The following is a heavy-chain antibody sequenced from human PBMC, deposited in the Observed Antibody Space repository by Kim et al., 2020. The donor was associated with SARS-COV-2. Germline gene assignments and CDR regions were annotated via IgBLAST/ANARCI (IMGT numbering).Heavy chain of an antibody. CDR3: ARESSRRADY. V-gene: IGHV3-23*01. J-gene: IGHJ4*02. CDR2: ST. D-gene: IGHD2-2*01. Sequence: STFYADSVKGRFIISRDNSRNTLFLQLNSLRAGDTALYYCARESSRRADYWGQGTLVTVSS.